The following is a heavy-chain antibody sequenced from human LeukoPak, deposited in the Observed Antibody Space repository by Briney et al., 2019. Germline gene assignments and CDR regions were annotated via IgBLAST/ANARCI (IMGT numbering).Heavy chain of an antibody. CDR2: IYMSGST. CDR1: GGSISSGSYY. D-gene: IGHD3-10*01. J-gene: IGHJ3*02. CDR3: ARGGLLWFGELSDAFDI. Sequence: SETLSLTCTVSGGSISSGSYYWSWIRQPAGKGLEWIGRIYMSGSTNYNPSLKSRVTISVDTSKNQFSLKLSSVTAADTAVYYCARGGLLWFGELSDAFDIWGQGTMVTVSS. V-gene: IGHV4-61*02.